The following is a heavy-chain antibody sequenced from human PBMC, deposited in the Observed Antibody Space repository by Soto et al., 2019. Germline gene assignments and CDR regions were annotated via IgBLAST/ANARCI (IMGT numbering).Heavy chain of an antibody. CDR3: AREDRDRETGLVPAAIDGMDV. CDR1: GGTFSRYS. D-gene: IGHD2-2*01. V-gene: IGHV1-69*08. CDR2: IIPIFGIA. Sequence: QVQLVQSGAEVKKPGSSVKVSCKASGGTFSRYSITWVRQAPGHGLEWIGRIIPIFGIASYAQKFQGRVTITADEATGXAXMXXSSLSSDDTAVYYCAREDRDRETGLVPAAIDGMDVWGQGPTVTVSS. J-gene: IGHJ6*02.